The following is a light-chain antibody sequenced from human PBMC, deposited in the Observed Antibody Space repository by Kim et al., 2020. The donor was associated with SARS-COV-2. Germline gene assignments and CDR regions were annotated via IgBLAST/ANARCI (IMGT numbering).Light chain of an antibody. J-gene: IGKJ1*01. CDR2: AAS. Sequence: ASVGDRVTITCRASQGISNHLAWYQQKPGKIPALLIYAASTLQAGVPSRFSGSGSGTDFTLTISSLQPEDVATYYCQKYNIAPWTFGQGTKVDIK. CDR1: QGISNH. CDR3: QKYNIAPWT. V-gene: IGKV1-27*01.